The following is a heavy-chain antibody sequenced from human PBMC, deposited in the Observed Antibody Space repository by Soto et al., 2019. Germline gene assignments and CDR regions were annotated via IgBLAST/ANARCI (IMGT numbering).Heavy chain of an antibody. J-gene: IGHJ4*02. CDR3: AGAASLSPFDF. CDR2: LYHTGNT. D-gene: IGHD6-6*01. Sequence: VQLQESGPGLVEPSGTLSLTCTASSGSIGSGIWWSWVRQPPGKGLEWIGELYHTGNTNYNPSLKSRLTMSVDESKNQFSLSLSSVTAADTAVYYCAGAASLSPFDFWGRGTLVTVSS. CDR1: SGSIGSGIW. V-gene: IGHV4-4*02.